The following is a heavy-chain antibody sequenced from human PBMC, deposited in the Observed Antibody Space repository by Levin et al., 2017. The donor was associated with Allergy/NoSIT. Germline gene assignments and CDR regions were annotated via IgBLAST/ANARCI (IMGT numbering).Heavy chain of an antibody. Sequence: SETLSLTCTVSGGSLRGPFYYWTWFRQHPEKGLEWIGNIYYSGSTYYNPSLKSRVTLSVDTSKNQFSLRLSSVTAADTAVYYCARNRDESHNHNGNYFDYWGQGTLVTVSS. V-gene: IGHV4-31*03. CDR1: GGSLRGPFYY. CDR2: IYYSGST. D-gene: IGHD1-1*01. J-gene: IGHJ4*02. CDR3: ARNRDESHNHNGNYFDY.